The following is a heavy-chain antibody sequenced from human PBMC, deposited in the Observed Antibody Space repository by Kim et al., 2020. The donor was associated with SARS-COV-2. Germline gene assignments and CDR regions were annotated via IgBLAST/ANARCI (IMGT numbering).Heavy chain of an antibody. CDR1: GYTFTSYA. J-gene: IGHJ6*02. V-gene: IGHV1-3*01. D-gene: IGHD5-18*01. Sequence: ASVKVSCKASGYTFTSYAMHWVRQAPGQRLEWMGWINAGNGNTKYSQKFQGRVTITRDTSASTAYMELSSLRSEDTAVYYCASGYSYGPYYYYGMDVWGQGTTVTVSS. CDR2: INAGNGNT. CDR3: ASGYSYGPYYYYGMDV.